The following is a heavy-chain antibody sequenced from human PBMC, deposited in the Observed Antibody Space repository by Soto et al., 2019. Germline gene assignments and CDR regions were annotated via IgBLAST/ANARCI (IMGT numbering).Heavy chain of an antibody. Sequence: SGPTLVNPSQPLTLTCPFSGVSLSARGVSVGWVRQPPGKALEWLALVYSNDDKRFSPSLKNRLTITKDTSKNQVVLTMTNMDPVDTAKYYCTHMRRSGLYGVDVWGQGTTVTVSS. J-gene: IGHJ6*02. CDR1: GVSLSARGVS. CDR2: VYSNDDK. V-gene: IGHV2-5*01. D-gene: IGHD3-10*01. CDR3: THMRRSGLYGVDV.